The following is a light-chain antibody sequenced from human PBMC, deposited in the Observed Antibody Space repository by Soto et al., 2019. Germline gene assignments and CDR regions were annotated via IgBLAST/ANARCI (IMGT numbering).Light chain of an antibody. J-gene: IGKJ1*01. CDR1: QSVLYSSNHKNY. CDR3: QQYNSYSPWT. CDR2: DAS. Sequence: DIVMTQSPDSLAVSLGERATINCRSSQSVLYSSNHKNYLAWYQQKPGQPPKLLIYDASSLESGVPSRFSGSGSGTEFTLTISSLQPDDFATYYCQQYNSYSPWTFGQGTKVEIK. V-gene: IGKV4-1*01.